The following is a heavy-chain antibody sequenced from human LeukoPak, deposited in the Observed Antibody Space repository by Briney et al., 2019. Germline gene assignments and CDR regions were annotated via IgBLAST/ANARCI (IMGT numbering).Heavy chain of an antibody. CDR1: DDSISSYS. V-gene: IGHV4-59*08. CDR2: IYYSGIT. Sequence: PSETLSLTCSVSDDSISSYSWSWIQQPPGMGLEWIGYIYYSGITTYNPSLKSRVTISVDTSKNQFSLKLSSVTAADTAVYYCARQDSAYTYDWFDPWGQGTLVTVSS. D-gene: IGHD5-18*01. J-gene: IGHJ5*02. CDR3: ARQDSAYTYDWFDP.